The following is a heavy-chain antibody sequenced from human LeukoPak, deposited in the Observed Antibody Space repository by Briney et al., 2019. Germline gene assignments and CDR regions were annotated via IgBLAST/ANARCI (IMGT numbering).Heavy chain of an antibody. J-gene: IGHJ4*02. V-gene: IGHV3-23*01. CDR3: AKDWVQLLPLYYFDY. CDR2: IGGSGGST. Sequence: PGGSLRLSCAASGFTFSSYAMSWVRQAPGKGLEWVSAIGGSGGSTYYADSVKGRFTISRDNSKNTLYLQMNSLRAEDTAVYYCAKDWVQLLPLYYFDYWGQGTLVTVSS. CDR1: GFTFSSYA. D-gene: IGHD2-15*01.